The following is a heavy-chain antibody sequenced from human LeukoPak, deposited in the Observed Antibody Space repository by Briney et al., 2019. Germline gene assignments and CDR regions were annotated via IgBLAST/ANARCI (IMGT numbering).Heavy chain of an antibody. Sequence: GGSLRLSFAASGFTFSSFAMTWVRQAPGKGLEWLSVISGSGDSTYYADSVKGRFTISRDNSKNTLYLQMNSLRAEDTAVYYCAKNSRGVGAPDRWGQGTLVTVSS. D-gene: IGHD1-26*01. CDR1: GFTFSSFA. J-gene: IGHJ5*02. V-gene: IGHV3-23*01. CDR3: AKNSRGVGAPDR. CDR2: ISGSGDST.